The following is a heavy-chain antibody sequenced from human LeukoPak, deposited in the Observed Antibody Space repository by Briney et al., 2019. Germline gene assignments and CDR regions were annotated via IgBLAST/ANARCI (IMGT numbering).Heavy chain of an antibody. J-gene: IGHJ6*03. Sequence: ASVKVSCKASGYTFTSYYMHWVRQATGQGLEWMGWMNPNSGNTGYAQKFQGRVTMTRNTSISTAYMELSSLRSEDTAVYYCARVFGDIVVVPAAIRGTDYYYYYMDVWGKGTTVTVSS. CDR2: MNPNSGNT. CDR3: ARVFGDIVVVPAAIRGTDYYYYYMDV. CDR1: GYTFTSYY. V-gene: IGHV1-8*02. D-gene: IGHD2-2*01.